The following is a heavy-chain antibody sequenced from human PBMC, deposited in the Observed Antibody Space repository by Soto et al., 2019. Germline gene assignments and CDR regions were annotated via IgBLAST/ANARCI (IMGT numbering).Heavy chain of an antibody. CDR2: ISYDGSNK. Sequence: GGSLRLSCAASGFTFSNFGMHWVRQAPGKGLEWVSVISYDGSNKFYSDSVKGRFTISRDHSKNTLYLQMNSLIPEDTAVYYCARVPVTRTVGYLDFWGQGTLVTVSS. CDR1: GFTFSNFG. V-gene: IGHV3-30*19. CDR3: ARVPVTRTVGYLDF. J-gene: IGHJ4*02. D-gene: IGHD4-17*01.